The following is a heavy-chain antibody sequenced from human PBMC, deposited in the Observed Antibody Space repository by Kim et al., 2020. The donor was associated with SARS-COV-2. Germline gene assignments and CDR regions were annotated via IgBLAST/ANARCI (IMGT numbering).Heavy chain of an antibody. V-gene: IGHV3-33*01. CDR1: GFTFSSYG. Sequence: GGSLRLSCAASGFTFSSYGMHWVRQAPGKGLEWVAVIWYDGSNKYYADSVKGRFTISRDNSKNTLYLQMNSLRAEDTAVYYCARGPGGDIVAHYYGMDVWGQGTTVTVSS. D-gene: IGHD5-12*01. CDR2: IWYDGSNK. CDR3: ARGPGGDIVAHYYGMDV. J-gene: IGHJ6*02.